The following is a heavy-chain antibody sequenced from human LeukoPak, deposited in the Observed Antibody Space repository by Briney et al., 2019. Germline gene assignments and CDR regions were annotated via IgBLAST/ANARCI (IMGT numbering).Heavy chain of an antibody. J-gene: IGHJ4*02. CDR3: ARRYKQQLGLDY. D-gene: IGHD6-13*01. Sequence: GGSLRLSCAASGFTVSSNYMSWVRQAPGKGLEWVSVIYSGGSTYYADSVKGRFTISRDNAKNSLYLQMNSLRAEDTAVYYCARRYKQQLGLDYWGQGTLVTVSS. V-gene: IGHV3-53*01. CDR2: IYSGGST. CDR1: GFTVSSNY.